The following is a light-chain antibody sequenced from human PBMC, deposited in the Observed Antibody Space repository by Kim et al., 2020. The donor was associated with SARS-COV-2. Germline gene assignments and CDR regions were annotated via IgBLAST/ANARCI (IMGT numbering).Light chain of an antibody. J-gene: IGLJ2*01. CDR3: AAWGDRRDNPV. V-gene: IGLV1-44*01. CDR2: SNN. Sequence: GAKVTITCTGSNNKIGSNPLIWYQQPPASPPILLYDSNNRRPGGAHRRFCGTKSGSSAPLANGGQQAEDEDDYYWAAWGDRRDNPVFGGGTQLTVL. CDR1: NNKIGSNP.